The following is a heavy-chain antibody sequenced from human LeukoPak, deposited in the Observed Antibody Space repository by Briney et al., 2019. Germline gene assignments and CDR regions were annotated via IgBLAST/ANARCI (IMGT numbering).Heavy chain of an antibody. J-gene: IGHJ6*03. CDR1: GFTFSAYG. Sequence: PGGSLRLSCAASGFTFSAYGMSWVRQAPGKGLEWVSHISDTVRDTWYANSVKGRFTISRDNSKNTLYLQMNSLRAEDTAVYYCAKGLKAVSVVAGAFYYYYYMDVWGKGTTVTVSS. CDR3: AKGLKAVSVVAGAFYYYYYMDV. D-gene: IGHD6-19*01. V-gene: IGHV3-23*01. CDR2: ISDTVRDT.